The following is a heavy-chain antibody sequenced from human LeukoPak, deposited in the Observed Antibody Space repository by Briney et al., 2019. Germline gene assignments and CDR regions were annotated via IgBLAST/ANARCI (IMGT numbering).Heavy chain of an antibody. J-gene: IGHJ6*02. Sequence: GGSLRLSCAASGFTFSSYSMNWVRQAPGRGLEWVSSISSSSSYIYYADSVKGRFTISRDNAKNSLYLQMNSLRAEDTAVYYCARESGGTSFSYYYGMDVWGQGTTVTVSS. V-gene: IGHV3-21*01. CDR3: ARESGGTSFSYYYGMDV. CDR2: ISSSSSYI. D-gene: IGHD2-2*01. CDR1: GFTFSSYS.